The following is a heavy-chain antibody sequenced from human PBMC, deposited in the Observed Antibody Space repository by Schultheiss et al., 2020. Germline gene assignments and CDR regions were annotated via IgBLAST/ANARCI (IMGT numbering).Heavy chain of an antibody. CDR2: ISSSSSYI. CDR3: ARSIWSGSLEF. V-gene: IGHV3-21*01. Sequence: GGSLRLSCAASGFTFSNYAMSWVRQAPGKGLEWVSSISSSSSYIYYADSVKGRFTISRDNAKDSLFLQMNSLRADDTAVYYCARSIWSGSLEFCGQGTLVTVSS. D-gene: IGHD6-13*01. J-gene: IGHJ4*02. CDR1: GFTFSNYA.